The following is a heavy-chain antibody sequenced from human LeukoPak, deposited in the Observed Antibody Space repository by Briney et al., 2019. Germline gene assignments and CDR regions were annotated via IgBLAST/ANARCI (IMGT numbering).Heavy chain of an antibody. J-gene: IGHJ4*02. CDR1: GFTFSSYA. Sequence: GRSLRLSCAASGFTFSSYAMNWVRQAPGKGLEWVAVISYDGSNKHYADSVKGRFTISRDNPKNTLYLQMNSLRAEDTAVYYCAKVLMVRYYFDYWGQGTLVTVSS. CDR2: ISYDGSNK. V-gene: IGHV3-30-3*01. CDR3: AKVLMVRYYFDY. D-gene: IGHD5-18*01.